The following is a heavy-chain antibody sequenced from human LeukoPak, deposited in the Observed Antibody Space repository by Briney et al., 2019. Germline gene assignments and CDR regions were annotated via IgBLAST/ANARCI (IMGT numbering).Heavy chain of an antibody. CDR1: GGSISSYY. CDR3: ARDQRDILTGYYPRGNYYYGMDV. Sequence: SETLSLTCTVSGGSISSYYWSWIRQPPGKGLEWIGYIYYSGSTNYNPSLKSRVTISVDTPKNQFSLKLSSVTAADTAVYYCARDQRDILTGYYPRGNYYYGMDVWGQGTTVTVSS. V-gene: IGHV4-59*01. D-gene: IGHD3-9*01. J-gene: IGHJ6*02. CDR2: IYYSGST.